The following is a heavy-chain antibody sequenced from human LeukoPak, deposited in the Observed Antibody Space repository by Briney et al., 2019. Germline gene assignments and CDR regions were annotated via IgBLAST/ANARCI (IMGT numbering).Heavy chain of an antibody. Sequence: SETLSLTCTVSGGSISSYYWSWIRQPPGKGLEWIGYIYYSGSTNYNPSLKSRVTISVDTSKNQFSLKLSSVTAADTAVYYCAGPNLNLDIWGQGTMVTVSS. CDR3: AGPNLNLDI. V-gene: IGHV4-59*08. CDR2: IYYSGST. D-gene: IGHD2-8*01. J-gene: IGHJ3*02. CDR1: GGSISSYY.